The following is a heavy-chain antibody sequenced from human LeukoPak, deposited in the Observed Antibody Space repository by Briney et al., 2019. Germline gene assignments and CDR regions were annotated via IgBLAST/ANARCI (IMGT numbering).Heavy chain of an antibody. V-gene: IGHV3-33*08. D-gene: IGHD3-10*01. CDR2: IWYDGSNK. J-gene: IGHJ4*02. Sequence: GGSLRLSCAASGFTFSSYWMSWVRQAPGKGLEWVAVIWYDGSNKYYADSVKGRFTISRDNSKNTLYLQMNSLRAEDTAVYYCARDLHGVIDYWGQGTLVTVSS. CDR3: ARDLHGVIDY. CDR1: GFTFSSYW.